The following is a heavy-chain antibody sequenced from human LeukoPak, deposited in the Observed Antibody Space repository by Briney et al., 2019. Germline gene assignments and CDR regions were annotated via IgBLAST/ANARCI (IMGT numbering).Heavy chain of an antibody. Sequence: PGRSLRLSCAASGFTFSSYGMHWVRQAPGKGLEWVAVISYDGSNKYYVDSVKGRFTISRDNSKNTLYLQMNSLRSEDTAVYYCARDRAVAGDYYYYGMDVWGQGTTVTVSS. V-gene: IGHV3-30*03. D-gene: IGHD6-19*01. CDR2: ISYDGSNK. CDR1: GFTFSSYG. CDR3: ARDRAVAGDYYYYGMDV. J-gene: IGHJ6*02.